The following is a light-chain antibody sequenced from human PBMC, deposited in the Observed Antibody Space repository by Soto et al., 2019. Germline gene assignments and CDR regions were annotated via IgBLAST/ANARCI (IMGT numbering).Light chain of an antibody. J-gene: IGKJ3*01. CDR1: QSVSNQ. CDR3: QQYNNWPFT. V-gene: IGKV3-15*01. CDR2: GAS. Sequence: EIVMTQSPATLSLSPGERATLSRRASQSVSNQLAWYQQKPGQAPRLLIYGASTRATGIPARFSGSGSGTEFTLTISSLQSEDFAVYYCQQYNNWPFTFGPGTKVDI.